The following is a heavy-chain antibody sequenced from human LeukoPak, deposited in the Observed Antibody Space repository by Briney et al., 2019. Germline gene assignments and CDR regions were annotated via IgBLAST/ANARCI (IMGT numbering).Heavy chain of an antibody. J-gene: IGHJ6*02. V-gene: IGHV3-30*18. CDR2: ISYDGSNK. D-gene: IGHD6-13*01. CDR1: GFTFSSYG. Sequence: GRSLRLSCAASGFTFSSYGMHWVRQAAGKGLEWVAVISYDGSNKYYADSVKGRFTISRDNSKNTLYLQMNSLRAEDTAVYYCAKDSRWGSRVYYYYGMDVWGQGTTVTVSS. CDR3: AKDSRWGSRVYYYYGMDV.